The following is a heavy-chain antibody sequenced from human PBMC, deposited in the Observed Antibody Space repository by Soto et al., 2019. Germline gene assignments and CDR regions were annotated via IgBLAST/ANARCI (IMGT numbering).Heavy chain of an antibody. J-gene: IGHJ4*02. CDR3: ATSVNSAMAFDY. V-gene: IGHV1-46*01. CDR1: GYTFTHYY. D-gene: IGHD5-18*01. Sequence: QVQLVQSGAEVKKPGASVKVSCKASGYTFTHYYIHWVRQAPGQGLQWMGIINPNGGSTTYAQKFRAGFTMTRDTSTSTVYMELSSLRSEDSAVYYCATSVNSAMAFDYWGQGTLVTVSS. CDR2: INPNGGST.